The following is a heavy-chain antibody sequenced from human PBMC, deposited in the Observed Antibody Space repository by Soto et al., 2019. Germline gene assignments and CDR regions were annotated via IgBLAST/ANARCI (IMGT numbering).Heavy chain of an antibody. CDR1: GFTFSSYG. J-gene: IGHJ6*03. CDR3: ARGVRDSSPPIYYYYMDV. V-gene: IGHV3-33*01. Sequence: GESLRLSCAASGFTFSSYGMHWVRQAPGKGLEWVAVIWYDGSNKYYADSVKGRFTISRDNSKNTLYLQMNSLRAEDTAVYYCARGVRDSSPPIYYYYMDVWGKGTTVTVSS. CDR2: IWYDGSNK. D-gene: IGHD6-6*01.